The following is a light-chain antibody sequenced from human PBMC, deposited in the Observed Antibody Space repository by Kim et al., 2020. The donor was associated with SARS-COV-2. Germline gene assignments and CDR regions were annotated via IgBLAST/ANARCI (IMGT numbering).Light chain of an antibody. J-gene: IGLJ3*02. CDR1: KLGDKY. CDR3: QAWDNTWV. V-gene: IGLV3-1*01. Sequence: SYELTQPPSVSVSPGQTVTITCSGDKLGDKYSSWYQQQPGQAPVLVIYQDTKRPSGIPERFAGSNSGNTATLTISVAQAMDEADYYCQAWDNTWVFGGGTQLTVL. CDR2: QDT.